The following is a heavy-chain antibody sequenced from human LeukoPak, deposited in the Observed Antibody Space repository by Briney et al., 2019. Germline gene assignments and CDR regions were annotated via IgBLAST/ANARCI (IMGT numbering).Heavy chain of an antibody. V-gene: IGHV3-20*04. CDR2: INWNGGST. D-gene: IGHD1-26*01. Sequence: PGGPLRLSCAASGFTFDDYGMSWVRQAPGKGLEWVSGINWNGGSTGYADSVKGRFTISRDNAKNSLYLQMNSLRAEDTALYYCARNERTGRELLDHDAFDIWGQGTMVTVSS. J-gene: IGHJ3*02. CDR1: GFTFDDYG. CDR3: ARNERTGRELLDHDAFDI.